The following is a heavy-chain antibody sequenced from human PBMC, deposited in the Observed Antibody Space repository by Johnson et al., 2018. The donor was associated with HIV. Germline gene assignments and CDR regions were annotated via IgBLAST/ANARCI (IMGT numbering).Heavy chain of an antibody. CDR2: ITCDGTEK. V-gene: IGHV3-52*01. Sequence: VQLVESGGGSVQPGGSLRLSCAAPGFTFSSSWMHWVCQATEKGLEWAADITCDGTEKYSADSVKARFTMSRDKSKNPVYLQMHNLRAEDTALYYCATECGTGAFDIWGQGTMVTVSS. J-gene: IGHJ3*02. D-gene: IGHD2-8*02. CDR3: ATECGTGAFDI. CDR1: GFTFSSSW.